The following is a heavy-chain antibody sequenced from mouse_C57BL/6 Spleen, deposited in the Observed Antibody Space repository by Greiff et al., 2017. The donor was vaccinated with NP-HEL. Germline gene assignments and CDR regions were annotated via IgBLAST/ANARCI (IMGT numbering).Heavy chain of an antibody. J-gene: IGHJ2*01. CDR2: INYDGSST. D-gene: IGHD3-3*01. V-gene: IGHV5-16*01. CDR1: GFTFSDYY. CDR3: ARDWDNYSDT. Sequence: DVKLVESEGGLVQPGSSMKLSCTASGFTFSDYYMAWVRQVPEKGLEWVANINYDGSSTYYLDSLKSRFIISRDNAQNILYLQMSRLKSENTPTYYCARDWDNYSDTWGQDTTLTVSS.